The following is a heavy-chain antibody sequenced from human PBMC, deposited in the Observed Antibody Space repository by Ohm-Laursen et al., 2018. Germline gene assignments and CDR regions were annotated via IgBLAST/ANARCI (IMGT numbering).Heavy chain of an antibody. CDR1: AFSLTASN. V-gene: IGHV3-21*01. D-gene: IGHD2-8*01. Sequence: SLRLSCAASAFSLTASNMNWVRQAPGTGLEWVSYISDTGSHIYYAGSVRGRFTISRDNAQNSLYLHMSSLRAEDTAIYYCARDDGAYARRSGMDVWGQGTWSPSP. CDR2: ISDTGSHI. J-gene: IGHJ6*02. CDR3: ARDDGAYARRSGMDV.